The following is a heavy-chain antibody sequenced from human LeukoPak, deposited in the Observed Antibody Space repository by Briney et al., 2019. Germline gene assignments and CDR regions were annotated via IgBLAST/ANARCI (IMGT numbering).Heavy chain of an antibody. CDR3: ARDPPITIFGVVPGDY. J-gene: IGHJ4*02. V-gene: IGHV3-30*14. CDR1: GFTFSSYA. CDR2: ISYDGSNK. Sequence: GGSLRLSCAASGFTFSSYAMHWVRQAPVKGLEWVAVISYDGSNKYYADSVKGRFTISRDNSKNTLYLQMNSLRAEDTAVYYCARDPPITIFGVVPGDYWGQGTLVTVSS. D-gene: IGHD3-3*01.